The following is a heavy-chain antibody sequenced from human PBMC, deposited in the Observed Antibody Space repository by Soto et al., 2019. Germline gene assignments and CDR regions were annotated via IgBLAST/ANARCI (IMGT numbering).Heavy chain of an antibody. CDR2: ISIDGSNK. J-gene: IGHJ4*02. CDR3: AKGSEEARQELDY. V-gene: IGHV3-30*18. CDR1: GITFSTYG. Sequence: GGSLRLSCAASGITFSTYGMHWVRQAPGKGPEWVAVISIDGSNKYYADSVKGRFTISRDNSKNTLYLQMNSLRDDDTAVYYCAKGSEEARQELDYWGQGTLVTVSS. D-gene: IGHD3-3*01.